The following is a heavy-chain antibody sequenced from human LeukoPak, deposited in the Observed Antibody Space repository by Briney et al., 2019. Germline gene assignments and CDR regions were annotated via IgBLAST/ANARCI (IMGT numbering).Heavy chain of an antibody. D-gene: IGHD3-3*01. Sequence: SETLSLTCAVYGGSFSGYYWSWIRQPPGKGLEWIGEINHSGSTNYNPSLKSRVTISVDTSKNQFSLKLSSVTAADTAVYYCARGRFSITIFGVVPNYYYYGMDVWGQGTTVTVSS. CDR3: ARGRFSITIFGVVPNYYYYGMDV. J-gene: IGHJ6*02. CDR2: INHSGST. V-gene: IGHV4-34*01. CDR1: GGSFSGYY.